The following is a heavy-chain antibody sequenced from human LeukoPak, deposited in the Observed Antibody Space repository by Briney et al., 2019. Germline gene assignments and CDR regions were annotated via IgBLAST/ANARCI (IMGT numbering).Heavy chain of an antibody. J-gene: IGHJ4*02. CDR2: INHSGSS. CDR1: GFTFSDYW. Sequence: GSLRLSCAASGFTFSDYWIHWIRQPPGKGLEWIGEINHSGSSYYNPSLKSRVTISVDSSKNQFSLKLTSVTAADTAVYYCATLGEYYDSSGYYYNWGQGTLVTVSS. D-gene: IGHD3-22*01. V-gene: IGHV4-34*08. CDR3: ATLGEYYDSSGYYYN.